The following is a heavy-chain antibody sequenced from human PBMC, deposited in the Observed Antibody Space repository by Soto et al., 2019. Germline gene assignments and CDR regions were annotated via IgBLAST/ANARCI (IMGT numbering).Heavy chain of an antibody. CDR1: IFTFIIYS. CDR3: VKEWTQRRAFEY. V-gene: IGHV3-23*01. D-gene: IGHD3-3*02. Sequence: PRWCXRLSCVSCIFTFIIYSIVLFRHAPGKELECVSGINPGCSSTFYEDSVRGRFTISRDNAKNTVYLQMNSLRVEETAKYYCVKEWTQRRAFEYRGKGTPVTVS. J-gene: IGHJ4*02. CDR2: INPGCSST.